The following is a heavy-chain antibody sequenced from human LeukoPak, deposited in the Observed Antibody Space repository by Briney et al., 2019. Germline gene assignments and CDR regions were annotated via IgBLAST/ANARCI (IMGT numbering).Heavy chain of an antibody. Sequence: ASVKVSCKASGYTFTSYYMHWVRQAPGQGLEWIGLINPSDGSTTYAQKFQGRVTMTRDTSTSTVYMELSSLTSEDTAVYYCARTPGYGGYGFFDYWGQGTLVTVSS. CDR3: ARTPGYGGYGFFDY. D-gene: IGHD5-12*01. CDR1: GYTFTSYY. CDR2: INPSDGST. J-gene: IGHJ4*02. V-gene: IGHV1-46*01.